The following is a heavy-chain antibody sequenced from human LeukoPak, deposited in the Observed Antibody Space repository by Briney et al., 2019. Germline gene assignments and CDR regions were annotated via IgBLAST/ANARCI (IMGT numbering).Heavy chain of an antibody. CDR2: MNPNSGNT. V-gene: IGHV1-8*01. Sequence: GASVKVSCKASGYTFTSYDINWARQATGQGLEWMGWMNPNSGNTGYAQKFQGRVTMTRNTSISTAYMELSSLRSEDTAVYYCARGGSSRGYSYGLDDYFDYWGQGTLVTVSS. CDR1: GYTFTSYD. CDR3: ARGGSSRGYSYGLDDYFDY. D-gene: IGHD5-18*01. J-gene: IGHJ4*02.